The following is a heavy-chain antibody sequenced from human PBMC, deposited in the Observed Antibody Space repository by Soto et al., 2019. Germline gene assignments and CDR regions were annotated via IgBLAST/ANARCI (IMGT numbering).Heavy chain of an antibody. Sequence: QVQLQESGPGLVKPSQTLSLTCTVSGVSISSGGYYWSWIRQHPGKGLEWIGYIYYSGSTYYNPSLKSRVTISVDTSKNQFSLKLSSVTAADTAVYYCAREMNYYDREIGLYFDYWGQGTLVTVSS. D-gene: IGHD3-22*01. V-gene: IGHV4-31*03. CDR2: IYYSGST. CDR1: GVSISSGGYY. CDR3: AREMNYYDREIGLYFDY. J-gene: IGHJ4*02.